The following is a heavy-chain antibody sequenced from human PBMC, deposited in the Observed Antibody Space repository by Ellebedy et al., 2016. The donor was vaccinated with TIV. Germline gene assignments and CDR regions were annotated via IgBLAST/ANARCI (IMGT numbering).Heavy chain of an antibody. D-gene: IGHD4-23*01. CDR2: IYSAGDT. CDR3: ARDRYGGKDY. V-gene: IGHV4-4*07. CDR1: GGSMSSYY. J-gene: IGHJ4*02. Sequence: SETLSLTXTVSGGSMSSYYWSWIRQPAGKGLEWIGRIYSAGDTYYNPSLENRVTMSVDTSKNQFSLKLRSVTAADTAVYYCARDRYGGKDYWGQGTLVTVSS.